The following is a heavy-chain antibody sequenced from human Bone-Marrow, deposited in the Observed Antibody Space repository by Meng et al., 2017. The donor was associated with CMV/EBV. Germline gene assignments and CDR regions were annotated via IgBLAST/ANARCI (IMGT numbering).Heavy chain of an antibody. CDR1: GFTFSSYA. CDR2: ISYDGSNK. V-gene: IGHV3-30-3*01. Sequence: GGSLRLSCAASGFTFSSYAMHWVRQAPGKGLEWVAVISYDGSNKYYADSVKGRSTISRDNSKITLYLQMNSLRAEDTAVYYCRKNYGDYASPRGMDVWGQGTTVTVSS. CDR3: RKNYGDYASPRGMDV. J-gene: IGHJ6*02. D-gene: IGHD4-17*01.